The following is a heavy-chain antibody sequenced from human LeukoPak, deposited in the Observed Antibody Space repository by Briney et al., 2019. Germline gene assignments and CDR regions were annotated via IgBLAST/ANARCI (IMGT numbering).Heavy chain of an antibody. V-gene: IGHV4-39*01. D-gene: IGHD3-3*01. CDR1: GGSISSSSYY. J-gene: IGHJ4*02. CDR3: ARVIRSGYYRYFDC. CDR2: IYYSGST. Sequence: PSETLSLTCTVSGGSISSSSYYWGWIRQPPGKGLEWIGSIYYSGSTYYNPSLKSRVTISVDTSKNQFSLKLSSVTAADTAVYYCARVIRSGYYRYFDCWGQGTLVTVSS.